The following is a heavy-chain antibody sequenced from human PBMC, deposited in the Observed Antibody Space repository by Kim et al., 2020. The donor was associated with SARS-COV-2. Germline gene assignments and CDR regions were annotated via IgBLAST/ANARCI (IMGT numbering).Heavy chain of an antibody. CDR2: MSTGGGST. D-gene: IGHD2-15*01. J-gene: IGHJ4*02. Sequence: GGSLRLSCTASGFTFSSYVMSWVRQAPGKGLEWVSSMSTGGGSTYYADSVKGRFAISRDNSKNTLYLQMNSLRAEDTALYYCAKALIPNPVAATPRLDYWGQRSLVTVSS. V-gene: IGHV3-23*01. CDR3: AKALIPNPVAATPRLDY. CDR1: GFTFSSYV.